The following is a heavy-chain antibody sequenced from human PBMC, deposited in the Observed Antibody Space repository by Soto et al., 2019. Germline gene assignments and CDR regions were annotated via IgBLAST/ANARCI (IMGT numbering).Heavy chain of an antibody. V-gene: IGHV3-23*01. D-gene: IGHD3-22*01. Sequence: GGSLRLSCAASGFTFSSYAMSWVRQAPGKGLEWVSAISGSGGSTYYADSVKGRFTISRDNSKNTLYLQMNSLRAEDTAVYYCAKKGVYDSSGYYLYYFDYWGQGTLVTVSS. CDR2: ISGSGGST. CDR1: GFTFSSYA. CDR3: AKKGVYDSSGYYLYYFDY. J-gene: IGHJ4*02.